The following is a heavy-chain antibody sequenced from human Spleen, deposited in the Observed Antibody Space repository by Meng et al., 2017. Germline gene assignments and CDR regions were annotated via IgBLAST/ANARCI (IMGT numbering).Heavy chain of an antibody. CDR1: GGSMSSGNYY. CDR3: ASFDHIPRRNYFDY. Sequence: QVQLPESGPGLLEPSQTLSVTYTVAGGSMSSGNYYWSWIRQPPGKGLEWIGDIHHSGSAYYNPSLKSRVSISVDTSKNQFSLNLNSMTAADTAVYYCASFDHIPRRNYFDYWGQVTLVTVSS. CDR2: IHHSGSA. V-gene: IGHV4-30-4*01. D-gene: IGHD2-21*01. J-gene: IGHJ4*02.